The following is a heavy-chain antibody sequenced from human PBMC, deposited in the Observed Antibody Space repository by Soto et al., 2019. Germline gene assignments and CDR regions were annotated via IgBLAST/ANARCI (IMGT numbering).Heavy chain of an antibody. V-gene: IGHV4-59*01. CDR3: GRGERYRILDP. D-gene: IGHD5-18*01. Sequence: SETLSLTCTVSGGSISSYYWSWIRQPPGKGLEWIGYIYYSGSTNYNPSLKSRVTISVDTSKNQFSLKLSSVTAADTAVYYCGRGERYRILDPWGQGTLVTVSS. CDR2: IYYSGST. J-gene: IGHJ5*02. CDR1: GGSISSYY.